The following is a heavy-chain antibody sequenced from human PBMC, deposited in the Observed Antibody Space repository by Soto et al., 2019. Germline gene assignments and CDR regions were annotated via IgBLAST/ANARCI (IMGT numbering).Heavy chain of an antibody. J-gene: IGHJ4*02. Sequence: GGSLRLSCAAPGFTFSSYAMSWVRQAPGKGREWVSAISGSGGSTYYADSVKGRFTISRDNSKNTLYLQMNRLGAEDTAVYYCAKDESGTTVYWGQGTLVTVSS. CDR3: AKDESGTTVY. D-gene: IGHD1-26*01. CDR1: GFTFSSYA. CDR2: ISGSGGST. V-gene: IGHV3-23*01.